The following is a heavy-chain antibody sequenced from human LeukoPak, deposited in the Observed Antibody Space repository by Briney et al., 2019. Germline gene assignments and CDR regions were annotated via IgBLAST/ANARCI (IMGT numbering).Heavy chain of an antibody. CDR3: ARDQTGSLDY. V-gene: IGHV3-7*01. Sequence: AGGSLRLSCAASGFSFSNTWMAWVRQAPGKGLGWVANIKQDGSTKQYVDSVKGRFTISRDNAKNSLYLQMNSLRAEDTALYYCARDQTGSLDYWGQGTLVTVSS. CDR1: GFSFSNTW. D-gene: IGHD1-26*01. J-gene: IGHJ4*02. CDR2: IKQDGSTK.